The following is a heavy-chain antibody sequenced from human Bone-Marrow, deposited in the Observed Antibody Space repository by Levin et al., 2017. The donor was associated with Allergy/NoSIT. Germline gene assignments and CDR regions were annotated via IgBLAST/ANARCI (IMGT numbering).Heavy chain of an antibody. J-gene: IGHJ5*02. CDR2: IYHSGST. CDR3: ASSYYDFWSGYYTGWFDP. D-gene: IGHD3-3*01. V-gene: IGHV4-38-2*01. CDR1: GSSISSGYY. Sequence: GSLRLSCAVSGSSISSGYYWGWIRQPPGKGLEWIGSIYHSGSTYYNPSLKSRVTISVDTSKNQFSLKLSSVTAADTAVYYCASSYYDFWSGYYTGWFDPWGQGTLVTVSS.